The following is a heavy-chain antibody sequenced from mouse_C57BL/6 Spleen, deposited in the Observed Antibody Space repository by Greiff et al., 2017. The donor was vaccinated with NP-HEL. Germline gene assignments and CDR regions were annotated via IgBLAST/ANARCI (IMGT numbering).Heavy chain of an antibody. CDR1: GFNIKDDY. V-gene: IGHV14-4*01. D-gene: IGHD1-1*01. J-gene: IGHJ2*01. Sequence: EVQLQESGAELVRPGASVKLSCTASGFNIKDDYMHWVKQRPEQGLEWIGWIDPENGDTEYASKFQGKATITADTSSNTAYLQLSSLTSEDTAVYYCTTSTVVVFDYWGQGTTLTVSS. CDR3: TTSTVVVFDY. CDR2: IDPENGDT.